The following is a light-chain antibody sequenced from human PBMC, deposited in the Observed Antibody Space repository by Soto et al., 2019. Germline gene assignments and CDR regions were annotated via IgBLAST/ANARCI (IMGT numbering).Light chain of an antibody. CDR1: QSVSSIY. Sequence: EIVFTPSAGTLSLSPRERTTLSCRARQSVSSIYFAWYQQKPGQAPRLLIYGASSRATGIPDRFSGSGSGTDFTLTISRLEPEDFAVYYCQQFGTSPPSTFGQGTRLEIK. J-gene: IGKJ5*01. V-gene: IGKV3-20*01. CDR3: QQFGTSPPST. CDR2: GAS.